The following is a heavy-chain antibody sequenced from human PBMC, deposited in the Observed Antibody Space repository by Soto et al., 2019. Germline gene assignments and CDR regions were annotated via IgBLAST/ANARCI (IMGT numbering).Heavy chain of an antibody. J-gene: IGHJ5*02. CDR1: GGPITSYY. Sequence: SATLSLTCIVSGGPITSYYWSWIRQPAGKGLEWIGRIYTSGSTNYNPSLKSRVTMSVDTSKNQFSLKLSSVTAADTAVYYCARVQIAAAGTYNWFDPWGQGTLVTVS. CDR3: ARVQIAAAGTYNWFDP. CDR2: IYTSGST. V-gene: IGHV4-4*07. D-gene: IGHD6-13*01.